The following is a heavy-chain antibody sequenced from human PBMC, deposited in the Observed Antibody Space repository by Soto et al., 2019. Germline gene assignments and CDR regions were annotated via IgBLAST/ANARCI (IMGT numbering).Heavy chain of an antibody. J-gene: IGHJ4*02. Sequence: GGSLRLSCAASGFTFSKYAMTWVRQAPGKGLEWVSTLSGSGGSSYYAESVKGRFTISRDNSKNKLYLQINGLRAEDTAVYYCAQRGTTTWNFDYWGLGTLVTVSS. CDR1: GFTFSKYA. V-gene: IGHV3-23*01. CDR2: LSGSGGSS. CDR3: AQRGTTTWNFDY. D-gene: IGHD2-2*01.